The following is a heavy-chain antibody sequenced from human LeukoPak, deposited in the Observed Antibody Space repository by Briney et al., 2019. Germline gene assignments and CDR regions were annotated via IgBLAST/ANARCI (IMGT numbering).Heavy chain of an antibody. CDR2: ISYDGSNK. V-gene: IGHV3-30*18. J-gene: IGHJ4*02. Sequence: QPGGSLRLSCAASGFTFSSYGMHWVRQAPGKGLEWVAVISYDGSNKYYADSVKGRFTISRDNSKNTLYLQMNSLRAEDTAVYYCAKSLAARRASWDLDYWGQGTLVTVSS. CDR3: AKSLAARRASWDLDY. CDR1: GFTFSSYG. D-gene: IGHD6-6*01.